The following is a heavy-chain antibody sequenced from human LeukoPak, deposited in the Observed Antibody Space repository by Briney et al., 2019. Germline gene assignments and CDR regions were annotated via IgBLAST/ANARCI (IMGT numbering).Heavy chain of an antibody. V-gene: IGHV3-21*01. CDR3: ARDHSNYGSGSYYRDYYYYYYMDV. CDR2: ITSSSSYT. Sequence: GGSLRLSCAASGFTFNTYSINWVRQAPGKGLEWVPSITSSSSYTYYADSVKGRFTISRDNAKNSVYLQMNSLRAEDTAVYYCARDHSNYGSGSYYRDYYYYYYMDVWGKGTTVTISS. D-gene: IGHD3-10*01. J-gene: IGHJ6*03. CDR1: GFTFNTYS.